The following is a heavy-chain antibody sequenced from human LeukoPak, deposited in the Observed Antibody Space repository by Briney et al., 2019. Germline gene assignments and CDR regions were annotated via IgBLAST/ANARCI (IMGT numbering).Heavy chain of an antibody. J-gene: IGHJ4*02. CDR3: ARVRHSGTWYVDY. D-gene: IGHD6-13*01. Sequence: GESLKISCKGSGYSFTSHWIGWVRQMPGKGLEWMGIIYPDDSDTRYSPSLQGQVTISADKSISTAYVQWSSLKASDIAMYYCARVRHSGTWYVDYWGQGTLVTVSS. CDR2: IYPDDSDT. V-gene: IGHV5-51*01. CDR1: GYSFTSHW.